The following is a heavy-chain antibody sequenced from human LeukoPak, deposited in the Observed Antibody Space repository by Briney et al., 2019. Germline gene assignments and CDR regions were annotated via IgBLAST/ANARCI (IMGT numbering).Heavy chain of an antibody. CDR2: LYPGDSET. J-gene: IGHJ2*01. D-gene: IGHD3-10*01. V-gene: IGHV5-51*01. Sequence: GESLKISCKGSGYSFTKYWIGWVRQTPGKGLEWMGILYPGDSETRYSLSFQGQVTISADKSISTAYLQWNSLKASDTAMYYCARPANYYDSTTSDWYFDLWGRGTLVTVSS. CDR1: GYSFTKYW. CDR3: ARPANYYDSTTSDWYFDL.